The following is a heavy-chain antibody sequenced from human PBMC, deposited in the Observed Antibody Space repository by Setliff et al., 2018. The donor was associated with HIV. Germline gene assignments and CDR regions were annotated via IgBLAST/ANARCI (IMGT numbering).Heavy chain of an antibody. CDR3: ARVRSYGSAYDAFDV. J-gene: IGHJ3*01. CDR1: GGSISSYY. CDR2: IYTSGST. D-gene: IGHD3-10*01. V-gene: IGHV4-4*08. Sequence: SETLSLTCTVSGGSISSYYWSWIRQPPGKGLEWIGYIYTSGSTNYNPSLESRVTISLDTSKNQFYLRLTSMTAADTAVYYCARVRSYGSAYDAFDVWGTGTMVTVSS.